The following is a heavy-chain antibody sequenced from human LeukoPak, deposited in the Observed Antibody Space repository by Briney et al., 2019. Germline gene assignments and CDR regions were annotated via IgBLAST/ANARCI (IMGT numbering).Heavy chain of an antibody. D-gene: IGHD4-11*01. CDR2: IRYDGSNK. CDR3: ARGRTTSNGGYYFDY. Sequence: GGSLRLSCAASGFTFSSYGMHWVRQAPGKGLEWVAVIRYDGSNKYYADSVKGRFTISRDNSKNTLYLQMNSLRAEDTAVYYCARGRTTSNGGYYFDYWGQGTLVTVSS. V-gene: IGHV3-33*08. CDR1: GFTFSSYG. J-gene: IGHJ4*02.